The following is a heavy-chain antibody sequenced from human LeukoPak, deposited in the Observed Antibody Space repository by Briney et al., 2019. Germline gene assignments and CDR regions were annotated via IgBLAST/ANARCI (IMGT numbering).Heavy chain of an antibody. J-gene: IGHJ3*02. V-gene: IGHV3-23*01. CDR1: GFTFSNYA. D-gene: IGHD5-18*01. CDR3: AKDSGYSYGVDAFDI. CDR2: ITSSGGST. Sequence: GGSLRLSCTASGFTFSNYAMSWVRQAPGKGLEWISCITSSGGSTYYADSVKGRFTISRDNSKNTLYLQMNSLRAEDTAVYYCAKDSGYSYGVDAFDIWGQGTMVTVSS.